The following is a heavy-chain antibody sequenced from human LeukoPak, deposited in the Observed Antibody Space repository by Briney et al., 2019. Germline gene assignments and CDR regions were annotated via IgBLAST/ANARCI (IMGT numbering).Heavy chain of an antibody. CDR3: AKQDTSMDYFDY. J-gene: IGHJ4*02. CDR1: GFPFRGYA. V-gene: IGHV3-23*01. Sequence: PGGSLRLSWVASGFPFRGYALSGVPRAPGRGRGCVAVFSGRGGYTYYADSVKGRFTISRDNSKNTLYLQMNSLRAEDTAIYYCAKQDTSMDYFDYWGRGALVSVSS. CDR2: FSGRGGYT. D-gene: IGHD5-18*01.